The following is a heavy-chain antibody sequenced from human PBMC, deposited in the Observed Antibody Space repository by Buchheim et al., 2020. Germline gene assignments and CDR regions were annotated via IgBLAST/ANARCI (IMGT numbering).Heavy chain of an antibody. J-gene: IGHJ6*03. Sequence: QLQLQESGPGLVKPSETLSLTCTVSGGSITSSIYYWGWIRQPPGKGLEWIGNIFYSGSTYYNPSLKSRVTISVDTSKNQFSLKMSSVTAAETAVYYCARGRCPENSNCGYYYYMDVWGKGTT. CDR2: IFYSGST. V-gene: IGHV4-39*01. CDR1: GGSITSSIYY. D-gene: IGHD4-11*01. CDR3: ARGRCPENSNCGYYYYMDV.